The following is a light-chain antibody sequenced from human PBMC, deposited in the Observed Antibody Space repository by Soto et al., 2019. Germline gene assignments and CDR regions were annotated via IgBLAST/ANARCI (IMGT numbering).Light chain of an antibody. V-gene: IGKV1D-12*01. Sequence: DIQMTQSPSSVSASVGDRVTITCRASQDISTWLAWYQQKPGKAPNLLIYAASSLQSGVPSRFGGGGSGTDFTLTISSLQPEDFATYYRQQANSFPITFGQGTRLEIK. J-gene: IGKJ5*01. CDR2: AAS. CDR1: QDISTW. CDR3: QQANSFPIT.